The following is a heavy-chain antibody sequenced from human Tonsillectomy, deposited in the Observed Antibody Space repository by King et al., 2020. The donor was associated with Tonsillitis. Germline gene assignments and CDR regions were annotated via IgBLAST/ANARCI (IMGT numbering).Heavy chain of an antibody. Sequence: VQLVESGAEVKKPGSSVKVSCKASGGTFSSYAITWVRQAPGQGLEWMGGIIPLFDTAHYAQKFLGRVTITADDSTNTAYMQLTSLRYEDTAVYYCARGVPDIVEIHPPDWFAPWGQGTLVTVSS. CDR3: ARGVPDIVEIHPPDWFAP. CDR2: IIPLFDTA. V-gene: IGHV1-69*01. J-gene: IGHJ5*02. CDR1: GGTFSSYA. D-gene: IGHD2-15*01.